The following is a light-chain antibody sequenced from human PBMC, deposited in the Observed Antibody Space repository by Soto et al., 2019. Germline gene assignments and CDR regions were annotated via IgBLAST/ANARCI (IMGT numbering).Light chain of an antibody. CDR1: NSDVGDYNF. CDR3: CSYAGSFHQ. CDR2: DVT. J-gene: IGLJ3*02. V-gene: IGLV2-11*01. Sequence: QSALTQPRSVSGSPGQAVTISCTGTNSDVGDYNFVSWYQHHPGKAPKLMIYDVTKRPSGVPDRFSGSKSGNTASLTISGLQAEDDADYYCCSYAGSFHQFGGGTKVTVL.